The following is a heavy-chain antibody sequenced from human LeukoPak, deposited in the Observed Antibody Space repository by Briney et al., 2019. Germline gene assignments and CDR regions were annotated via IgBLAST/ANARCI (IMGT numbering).Heavy chain of an antibody. CDR2: IDYSGSA. CDR3: ARWRYLDV. Sequence: SETLYLTCTVSGGSISTFYWSWVRQPPGKGLEYIGYIDYSGSANHNPSLKSRVTISVDTSKNQFSLKLSSVTAADTAIYYCARWRYLDVWGQGTTVTVSS. J-gene: IGHJ6*02. D-gene: IGHD3-9*01. V-gene: IGHV4-59*01. CDR1: GGSISTFY.